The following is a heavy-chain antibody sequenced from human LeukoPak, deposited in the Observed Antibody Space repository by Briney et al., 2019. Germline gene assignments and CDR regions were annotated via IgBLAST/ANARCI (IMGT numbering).Heavy chain of an antibody. CDR2: IRYDGSNK. Sequence: PGGSLRLPCAASGFTFSSYGMHWVRQAPGKGLEWVAFIRYDGSNKYYADSVKGRFTISRDNSKNTLYLQMNSLRAEDTAVYYCAKLPVGQWHQTNWFDPWGQGTLVTVSS. D-gene: IGHD6-19*01. CDR1: GFTFSSYG. V-gene: IGHV3-30*02. J-gene: IGHJ5*02. CDR3: AKLPVGQWHQTNWFDP.